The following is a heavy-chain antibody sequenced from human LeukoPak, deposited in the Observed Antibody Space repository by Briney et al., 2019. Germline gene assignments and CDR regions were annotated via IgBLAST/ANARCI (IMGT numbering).Heavy chain of an antibody. CDR1: GFTFSSYE. CDR2: ISSSGSTI. Sequence: GGSLRLSCAASGFTFSSYEMNWVRQAPGKGLEWVSYISSSGSTIYYADSVKGRFTISRDNAKNSLYLQMNSLRAEDTAVYYCARGVIVAFDYWGQGTLVTVSS. CDR3: ARGVIVAFDY. J-gene: IGHJ4*02. V-gene: IGHV3-48*03. D-gene: IGHD5-12*01.